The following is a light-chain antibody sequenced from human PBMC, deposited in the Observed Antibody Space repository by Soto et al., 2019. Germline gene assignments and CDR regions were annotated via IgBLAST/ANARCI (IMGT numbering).Light chain of an antibody. V-gene: IGKV1-27*01. Sequence: DIQMTQSPSSLSTSVGDRVTITCRASQGISNYLAWYQQKPGEVPKLLIYAASTLQSGVPSRFSGSGSGTDFTLTISSLQPEDVATYYCQQYENLPTFGQGTRLEI. CDR2: AAS. CDR1: QGISNY. CDR3: QQYENLPT. J-gene: IGKJ5*01.